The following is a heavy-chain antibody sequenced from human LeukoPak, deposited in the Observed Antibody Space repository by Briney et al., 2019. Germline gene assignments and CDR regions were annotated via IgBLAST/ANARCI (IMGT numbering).Heavy chain of an antibody. Sequence: GGSLRLSCAASGFIFSSYAMSWVRQAPGKGLVWVSAISRSGENTYYADSVKGRFTISRDNSKNTLYLQMNSLRAEDTAIYYCARDERLLSFLKWGQGTLVTVSS. CDR2: ISRSGENT. V-gene: IGHV3-23*01. CDR1: GFIFSSYA. J-gene: IGHJ4*02. CDR3: ARDERLLSFLK. D-gene: IGHD3-3*01.